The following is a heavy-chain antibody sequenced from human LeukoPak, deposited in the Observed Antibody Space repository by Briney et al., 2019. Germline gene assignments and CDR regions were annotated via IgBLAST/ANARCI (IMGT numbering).Heavy chain of an antibody. V-gene: IGHV1-69*13. Sequence: ASVKVSCKASGGTFSSYAISWVRQAPGQGLEWMGGIIPIFGTANYAQKFQGRVTITADESTSTAYMELSSLRSEDTAVYYCARDPLSLSQRSHRRYYYYYGMDVWGQGTTVTVSS. J-gene: IGHJ6*02. CDR2: IIPIFGTA. CDR3: ARDPLSLSQRSHRRYYYYYGMDV. D-gene: IGHD6-25*01. CDR1: GGTFSSYA.